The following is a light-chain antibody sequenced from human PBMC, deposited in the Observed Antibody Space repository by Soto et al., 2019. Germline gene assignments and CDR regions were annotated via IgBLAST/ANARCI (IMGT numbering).Light chain of an antibody. V-gene: IGLV2-8*01. CDR2: EVN. CDR3: SSYAGSNIVV. CDR1: SNDVGGYNY. Sequence: QSVLTQPPSASGSPGQSVTLSCTGTSNDVGGYNYVSWYQQHPGKAPKLMIYEVNKRPSGVPDRFSGSRSGNTASLTVSGLQAEDEADYYCSSYAGSNIVVFGGGTKVTVL. J-gene: IGLJ2*01.